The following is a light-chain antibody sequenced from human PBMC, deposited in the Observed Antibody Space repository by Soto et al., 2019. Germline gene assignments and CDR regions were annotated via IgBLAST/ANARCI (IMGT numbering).Light chain of an antibody. CDR3: SSYAASNNVDNV. CDR1: SSDVGGYNY. Sequence: QSALTQPPSASGSPGQSVTISCTGTSSDVGGYNYVSWYQQYPGRAPKLMIYEVTKRPSGVPDRFSGSKSGNTASLTVSGLQAEDEADYYCSSYAASNNVDNVFGGGTKLTVL. J-gene: IGLJ3*02. CDR2: EVT. V-gene: IGLV2-8*01.